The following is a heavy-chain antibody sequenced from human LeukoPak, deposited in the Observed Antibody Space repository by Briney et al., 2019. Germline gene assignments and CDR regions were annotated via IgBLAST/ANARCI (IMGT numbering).Heavy chain of an antibody. CDR1: GYTFTGYY. Sequence: ASVKVSCKASGYTFTGYYMHWVRQAPGQGLEWMGWINPNGGVTNYAQKFQDRVTMTRDTSISTAYMELTRLRSDDTAVYYCASPLGYSYVAFDIWGQGTMVTVSS. CDR3: ASPLGYSYVAFDI. D-gene: IGHD5-18*01. V-gene: IGHV1-2*02. CDR2: INPNGGVT. J-gene: IGHJ3*02.